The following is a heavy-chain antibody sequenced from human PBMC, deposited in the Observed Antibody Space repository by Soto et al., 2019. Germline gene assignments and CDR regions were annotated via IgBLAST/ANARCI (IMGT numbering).Heavy chain of an antibody. CDR3: GADCSSVVCYKHNGLDV. V-gene: IGHV3-30*04. D-gene: IGHD2-2*01. Sequence: QRQLVESGGGVVQPGRSLRLSCEASGFSLNSYAIHWVRRAPGKGLEWVAVISFDGTHKYYGDSVKGRFSTSRDNSKNAVYLEMSRLTSNDAAVYYCGADCSSVVCYKHNGLDVWGQGTAVTVSA. J-gene: IGHJ6*01. CDR1: GFSLNSYA. CDR2: ISFDGTHK.